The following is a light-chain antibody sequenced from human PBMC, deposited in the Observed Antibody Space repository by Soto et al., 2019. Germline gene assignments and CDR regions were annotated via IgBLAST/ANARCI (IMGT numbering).Light chain of an antibody. CDR3: QQRSKWPRR. J-gene: IGKJ1*01. Sequence: EIVLKQTPCTLSGSAKYTATLSFRSSQSVSSSYLAWYQQKPGQAPRLLIYDASNRATGIPARFSGSGSGTDFTLTISSLEPEDFAVYYCQQRSKWPRRFGQGTIVDIK. V-gene: IGKV3D-20*02. CDR2: DAS. CDR1: QSVSSSY.